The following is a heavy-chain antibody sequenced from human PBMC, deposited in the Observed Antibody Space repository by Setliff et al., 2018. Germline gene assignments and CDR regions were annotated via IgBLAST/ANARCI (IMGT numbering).Heavy chain of an antibody. V-gene: IGHV4-38-2*02. CDR1: GSAISSGHY. D-gene: IGHD4-17*01. Sequence: SETLSLTCAVSGSAISSGHYWGWIRQPPGKGLEWIGRFRPSGKTYYNPSHNSRVTISVDTSKKQFSLKVTSVTAADTAVYYCVRDAGDGYGVDAYAGGGFDFWGQGTMVTVSS. CDR3: VRDAGDGYGVDAYAGGGFDF. CDR2: FRPSGKT. J-gene: IGHJ3*01.